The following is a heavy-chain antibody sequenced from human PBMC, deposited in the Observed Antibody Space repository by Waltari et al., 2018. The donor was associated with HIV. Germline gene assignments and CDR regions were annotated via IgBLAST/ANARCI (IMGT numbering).Heavy chain of an antibody. Sequence: QAQLVQSGTGLKRPGASMKVSCAASGYTFTGFYLHWLRQAPRQAPGKGLEWIGWIDPASGATEYRHSLQGRVAMTRDTSINTAFLVLSGLTSDDTAVYFCARNQGPSFAYGLVSFGLWGPDTLVVVSS. D-gene: IGHD3-10*01. CDR2: IDPASGAT. V-gene: IGHV1-2*02. CDR1: GYTFTGFY. J-gene: IGHJ2*01. CDR3: ARNQGPSFAYGLVSFGL.